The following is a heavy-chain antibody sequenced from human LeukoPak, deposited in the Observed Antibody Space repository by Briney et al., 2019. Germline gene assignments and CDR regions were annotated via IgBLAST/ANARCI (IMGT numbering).Heavy chain of an antibody. Sequence: PSETLSPTCAVYGGSFSGYYWSWIRQPPGKGLEWIGEINHSGSTNYNPSLKSRVTISVDTSKNQFSLKLSSVTAADTAVYYCARGPVTIFGVVINLYYYYYMDVWGKGTTVTVSS. D-gene: IGHD3-3*01. J-gene: IGHJ6*03. V-gene: IGHV4-34*01. CDR2: INHSGST. CDR3: ARGPVTIFGVVINLYYYYYMDV. CDR1: GGSFSGYY.